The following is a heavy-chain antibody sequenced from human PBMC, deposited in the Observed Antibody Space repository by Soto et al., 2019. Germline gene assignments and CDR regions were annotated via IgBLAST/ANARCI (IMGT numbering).Heavy chain of an antibody. D-gene: IGHD1-7*01. CDR1: GVSISSRNYY. J-gene: IGHJ5*01. CDR2: IYYTGTT. CDR3: ATVPHAYGTNWIDS. Sequence: SETLSLTCTVSGVSISSRNYYWSWIRQPPGKGLEWLGYIYYTGTTHYNPSVKSRVTISMDTSKDHFPLNLSSVTAADTAIYYCATVPHAYGTNWIDSWGQGPLVT. V-gene: IGHV4-30-4*08.